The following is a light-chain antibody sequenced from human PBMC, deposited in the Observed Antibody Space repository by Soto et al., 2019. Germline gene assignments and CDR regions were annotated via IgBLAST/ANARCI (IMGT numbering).Light chain of an antibody. CDR1: SSDVGKYKF. CDR2: EAT. V-gene: IGLV2-23*01. J-gene: IGLJ3*02. CDR3: CSHAGSGTLV. Sequence: QSALTQPASVSGSPGQSISISCTGTSSDVGKYKFVSWYQQRPGKAPKLIIYEATKRPSGVSNRFSGSKSGNTASLTISGLQAEDEAEYYCCSHAGSGTLVFGGGTKVTVL.